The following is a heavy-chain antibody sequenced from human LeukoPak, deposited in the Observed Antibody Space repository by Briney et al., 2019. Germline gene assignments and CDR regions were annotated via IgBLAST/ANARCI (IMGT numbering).Heavy chain of an antibody. CDR1: GYTFTSYD. CDR2: MNPNSGNT. Sequence: ASVKVSCKASGYTFTSYDINWVRQATGQGLEWMGWMNPNSGNTGYAQKFQGRVTMTRNTSISTAYMELSSLRSEDTAVYYCAKGSGSYWAYYFDYWCQGTLVTVSS. J-gene: IGHJ4*02. CDR3: AKGSGSYWAYYFDY. V-gene: IGHV1-8*01. D-gene: IGHD3-10*01.